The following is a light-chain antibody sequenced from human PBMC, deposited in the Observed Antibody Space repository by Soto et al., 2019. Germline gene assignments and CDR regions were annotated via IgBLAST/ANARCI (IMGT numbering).Light chain of an antibody. CDR1: SSDVGAYTS. CDR2: EVS. V-gene: IGLV2-14*01. CDR3: TSYTSGNRNYV. J-gene: IGLJ1*01. Sequence: QSALTQPASVSGSPGQSITISCTGTSSDVGAYTSVSWYQQHPGKAPKLMIYEVSNRPSGVSNRFSGSKSANTASLTISGLQADDEAHYYCTSYTSGNRNYVFGTGTKLTVL.